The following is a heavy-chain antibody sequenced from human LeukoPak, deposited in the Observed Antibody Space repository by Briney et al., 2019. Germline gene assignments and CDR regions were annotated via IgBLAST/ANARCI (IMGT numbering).Heavy chain of an antibody. CDR3: ARLTRRGTIGFDY. J-gene: IGHJ4*02. Sequence: ASVKVSCKASGYTFTGYYMHWVRQAPGQGLEWMGWINPNSGGTNYAQKFQGRVTMTRDTSISTAYMELSRLRSDDTAVYYCARLTRRGTIGFDYWGQGTLVTDSS. D-gene: IGHD1-7*01. V-gene: IGHV1-2*02. CDR1: GYTFTGYY. CDR2: INPNSGGT.